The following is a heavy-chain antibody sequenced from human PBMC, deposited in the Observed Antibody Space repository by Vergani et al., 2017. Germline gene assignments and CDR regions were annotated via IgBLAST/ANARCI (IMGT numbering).Heavy chain of an antibody. Sequence: QVQLVESGGGVVQPGRSLRLSCAASGFTFSSYAMHWVRQAPGKGLEWVAVISYDGSNKYYADSVKGRFTISRDNSKNTLYLQMNSLGAEDTAVYYCARDARRAVAGSWGQGTLVTVSS. J-gene: IGHJ4*02. CDR2: ISYDGSNK. CDR3: ARDARRAVAGS. CDR1: GFTFSSYA. V-gene: IGHV3-30*01. D-gene: IGHD6-19*01.